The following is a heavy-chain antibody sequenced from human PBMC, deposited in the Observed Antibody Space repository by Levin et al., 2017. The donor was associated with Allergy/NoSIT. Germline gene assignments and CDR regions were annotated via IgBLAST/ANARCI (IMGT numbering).Heavy chain of an antibody. Sequence: GESLKISCAASGFTFGSAAMNWVRQAPGKGLEWVSYISSTGSTVYYADSVRGRFTISRDNTENSLFLQMSGLRAEDSAVYYCVPDLKYWGRGTLVTVSS. CDR1: GFTFGSAA. CDR3: VPDLKY. D-gene: IGHD2-21*02. V-gene: IGHV3-48*03. CDR2: ISSTGSTV. J-gene: IGHJ4*02.